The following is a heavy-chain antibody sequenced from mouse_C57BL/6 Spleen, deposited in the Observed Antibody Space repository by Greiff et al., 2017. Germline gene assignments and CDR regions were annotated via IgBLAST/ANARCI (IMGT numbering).Heavy chain of an antibody. CDR3: ARGGAYYSNVYAMDY. J-gene: IGHJ4*01. CDR1: GFTFSSYA. Sequence: DVKLVESGGGLVKPGGSLKLSCAASGFTFSSYAMSWVRQTPEKRLEWVATISDGGSYTYYPDNVKGRFTISRDNAKNNLYLQMSHLKSEDTAMYYCARGGAYYSNVYAMDYWGQGTSVTVSS. V-gene: IGHV5-4*03. D-gene: IGHD2-5*01. CDR2: ISDGGSYT.